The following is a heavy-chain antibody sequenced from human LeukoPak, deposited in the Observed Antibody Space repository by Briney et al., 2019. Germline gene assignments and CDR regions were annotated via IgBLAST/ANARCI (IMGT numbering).Heavy chain of an antibody. CDR3: AKGSAVADICFDY. V-gene: IGHV3-23*01. CDR2: INGNDYRT. Sequence: PGGSLRLSCAASGFTFRSFAMSWVRQAPGKGLEWVSSINGNDYRTFYADSVKGRFTISRDNSKNTLYLQINSLRAEDTAVYFCAKGSAVADICFDYWGQGTLVTVSS. D-gene: IGHD6-19*01. CDR1: GFTFRSFA. J-gene: IGHJ4*02.